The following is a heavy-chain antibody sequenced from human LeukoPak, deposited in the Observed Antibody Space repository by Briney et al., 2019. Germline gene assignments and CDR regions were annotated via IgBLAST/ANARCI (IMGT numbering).Heavy chain of an antibody. D-gene: IGHD4-17*01. CDR3: AKTDYGDYEPFDY. CDR1: GFTFSSYS. V-gene: IGHV3-48*04. Sequence: PGGSLRLSCAASGFTFSSYSMNWVRQAPGKGLEWVSYISSSSSTIYYADSVKGRFTISRDNAKNSLYLQMNSLRAEDTAVYYCAKTDYGDYEPFDYWGQGTLVTVSS. J-gene: IGHJ4*02. CDR2: ISSSSSTI.